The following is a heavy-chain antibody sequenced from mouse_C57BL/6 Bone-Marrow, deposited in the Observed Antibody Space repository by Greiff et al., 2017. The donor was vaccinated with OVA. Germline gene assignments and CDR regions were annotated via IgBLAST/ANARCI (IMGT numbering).Heavy chain of an antibody. CDR1: GYSITSGYY. D-gene: IGHD2-10*01. Sequence: EVQLVESGPGLVKPSQSLSLTCSVTGYSITSGYYWNWIRQFPGNKLEWMGYISYDGSNNYNPSLKNRISITRDTSKNQFFLKLNSVTTEDTATYYCARIGLLSFWYFDVWGTGTTVTVSS. CDR2: ISYDGSN. V-gene: IGHV3-6*01. CDR3: ARIGLLSFWYFDV. J-gene: IGHJ1*03.